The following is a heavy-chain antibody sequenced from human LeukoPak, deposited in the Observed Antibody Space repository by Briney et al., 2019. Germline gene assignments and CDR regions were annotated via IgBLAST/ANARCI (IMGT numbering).Heavy chain of an antibody. D-gene: IGHD3-22*01. V-gene: IGHV3-23*01. CDR3: VKDRETYYDPGGYYCIWLDP. CDR2: ISGSGATT. J-gene: IGHJ5*02. CDR1: GLTFSTYA. Sequence: GGSLRLSCAASGLTFSTYAMTWVRQAPGKGLEWVSSISGSGATTYYAARVKGRFTISRDNSKRTLFLQMNSPRADAPAVYHCVKDRETYYDPGGYYCIWLDPWGLGTLVTVSS.